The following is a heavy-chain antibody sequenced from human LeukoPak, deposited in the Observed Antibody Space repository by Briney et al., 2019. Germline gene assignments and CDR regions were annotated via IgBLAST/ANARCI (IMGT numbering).Heavy chain of an antibody. CDR3: ARGEGTLAGRRWPYYFYYYMDV. Sequence: SETLSLTCVVYGGSFSDYYWSWVRQPPGKGLEWIGEINHSGTTKHNPSLKSRVTISIHTSNNQFSLNLNSVTAADTAVYFCARGEGTLAGRRWPYYFYYYMDVWGKGTTVTVSS. CDR1: GGSFSDYY. CDR2: INHSGTT. D-gene: IGHD6-19*01. V-gene: IGHV4-34*01. J-gene: IGHJ6*03.